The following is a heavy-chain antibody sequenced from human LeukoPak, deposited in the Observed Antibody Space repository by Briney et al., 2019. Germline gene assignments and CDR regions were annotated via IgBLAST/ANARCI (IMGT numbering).Heavy chain of an antibody. CDR1: GFTFSSYA. V-gene: IGHV3-64*04. J-gene: IGHJ3*02. CDR3: ARDPLNDAFDI. Sequence: GGSLRLSCAASGFTFSSYAMHWVRQAPGKGLEYVSAVKGRFTISRDNSKNTLYLQMNSLRAEDTAVYYCARDPLNDAFDIWGQGTMVTVSS.